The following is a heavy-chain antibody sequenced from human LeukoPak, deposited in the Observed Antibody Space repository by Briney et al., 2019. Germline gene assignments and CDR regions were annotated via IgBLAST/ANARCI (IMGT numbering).Heavy chain of an antibody. CDR1: GGSISSGSYY. D-gene: IGHD1-14*01. Sequence: SQTLSLTCTVSGGSISSGSYYWSWIRQPAGKGLEWIGRIYTSGSTNYNPSLKSRVTISVDTSKTQFSLKLSSVTAADTVVYYCARDLYRNYYYYYMDVWGKGTTVTISS. CDR3: ARDLYRNYYYYYMDV. V-gene: IGHV4-61*02. CDR2: IYTSGST. J-gene: IGHJ6*03.